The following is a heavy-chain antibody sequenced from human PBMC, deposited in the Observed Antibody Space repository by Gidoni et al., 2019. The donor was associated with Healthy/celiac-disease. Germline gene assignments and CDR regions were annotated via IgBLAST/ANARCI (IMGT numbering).Heavy chain of an antibody. CDR3: AKVVAFGGGNSDY. J-gene: IGHJ4*02. V-gene: IGHV3-23*01. Sequence: EVQLLESGGGLVQPGGSLRLSCAASGFTFSSYAMSWVRQAPGKGLVWCSAISGSGGSTYYADSVKGRFTISRDNSKNTLYLQMNSLRAEDTAVYYCAKVVAFGGGNSDYWGQGTLVTVSS. D-gene: IGHD2-15*01. CDR2: ISGSGGST. CDR1: GFTFSSYA.